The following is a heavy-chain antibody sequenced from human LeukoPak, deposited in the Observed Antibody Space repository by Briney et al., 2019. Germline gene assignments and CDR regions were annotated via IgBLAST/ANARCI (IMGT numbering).Heavy chain of an antibody. CDR3: ARVARSSWNDY. CDR2: INHSGST. Sequence: SETLSLTCAVYGGSFSGYYWSWIRQPPGKGLEWIGEINHSGSTNYNPSLKSRVTISVDTSKNQFSLKLSSVTAADTAVYYCARVARSSWNDYWGQGTLVTVSS. V-gene: IGHV4-34*01. J-gene: IGHJ4*02. CDR1: GGSFSGYY. D-gene: IGHD6-13*01.